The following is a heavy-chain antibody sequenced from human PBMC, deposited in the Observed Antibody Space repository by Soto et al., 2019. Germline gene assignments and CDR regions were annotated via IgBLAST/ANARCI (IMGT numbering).Heavy chain of an antibody. CDR3: ATMRGMEVWDYSLDY. J-gene: IGHJ4*02. CDR2: VFGHGGGP. D-gene: IGHD2-21*01. Sequence: EVQLLESGGDLVQPGGSLRLSCAASGFTFSSFAMSWVRQAPGKGLEWVSRVFGHGGGPDYADSVKGRFTISRDNSKNSLFLQMSSLRVDDTAIYYCATMRGMEVWDYSLDYWGQGTLVTVSS. CDR1: GFTFSSFA. V-gene: IGHV3-23*01.